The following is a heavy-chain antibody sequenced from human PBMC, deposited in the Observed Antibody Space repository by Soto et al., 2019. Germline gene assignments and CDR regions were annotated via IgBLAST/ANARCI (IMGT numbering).Heavy chain of an antibody. J-gene: IGHJ5*02. V-gene: IGHV1-18*01. CDR1: GGTFSSYA. D-gene: IGHD3-10*01. Sequence: ASVKVSCKASGGTFSSYAISWVRQAPGQGLEWMGWISAYNANTSYAQKLQGRVTMTTDTSTSTAYMELRSLRSDDTAVYYCARERGSGSHFNWFDPWGQGTLVTVSS. CDR3: ARERGSGSHFNWFDP. CDR2: ISAYNANT.